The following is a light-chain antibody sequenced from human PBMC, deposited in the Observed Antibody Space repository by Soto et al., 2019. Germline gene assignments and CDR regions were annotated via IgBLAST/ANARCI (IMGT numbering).Light chain of an antibody. CDR3: QQCNTPFT. Sequence: DIQMTQPPSTLSASVGDRVAITCRASQNIGSRLAWYQQKPDEAPKLLIYDASSLESGVPLRFGGSGSGTDFTLIISSLQPDDFATYYCQQCNTPFTFGGGTKVDIK. CDR2: DAS. J-gene: IGKJ4*01. CDR1: QNIGSR. V-gene: IGKV1-5*01.